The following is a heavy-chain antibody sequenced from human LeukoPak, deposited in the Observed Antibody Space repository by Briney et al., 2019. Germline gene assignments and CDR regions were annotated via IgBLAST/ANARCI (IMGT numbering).Heavy chain of an antibody. CDR2: INQDGTAE. V-gene: IGHV3-7*01. Sequence: PGGSLRLSCAASGFTFGNHWMSWVRQAPGKGLEWVANINQDGTAEYYVDSVKGRFTISRDNADNSLHLQMHSLRAEDTAGYYCARSSYYEDLFDYWGQGTLVTVSS. J-gene: IGHJ4*02. CDR1: GFTFGNHW. D-gene: IGHD3-3*01. CDR3: ARSSYYEDLFDY.